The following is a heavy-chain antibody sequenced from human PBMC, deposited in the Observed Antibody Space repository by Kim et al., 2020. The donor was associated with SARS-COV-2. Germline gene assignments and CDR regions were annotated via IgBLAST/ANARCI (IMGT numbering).Heavy chain of an antibody. J-gene: IGHJ4*02. CDR2: GGSR. Sequence: GGSRSYAGSVKGRFTTSRDNAKSMVYLQMNSLRVDDTAIYYCTSIFEYWGQGALVTVSS. V-gene: IGHV3-74*01. D-gene: IGHD3-3*02. CDR3: TSIFEY.